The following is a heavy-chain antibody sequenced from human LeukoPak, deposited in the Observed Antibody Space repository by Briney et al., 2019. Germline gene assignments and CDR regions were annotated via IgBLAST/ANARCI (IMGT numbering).Heavy chain of an antibody. CDR2: IIPIFGTA. J-gene: IGHJ4*02. V-gene: IGHV1-69*13. CDR1: GGTFSSYA. D-gene: IGHD6-19*01. Sequence: SVKVSCKASGGTFSSYAISWVRQAPGQGLEWMGGIIPIFGTANYAQKFQGRVTITADESTSTAYMELSSLRSEDTAVYYCARSPPGGTVAGTPHYFDYWGQGTLVTISS. CDR3: ARSPPGGTVAGTPHYFDY.